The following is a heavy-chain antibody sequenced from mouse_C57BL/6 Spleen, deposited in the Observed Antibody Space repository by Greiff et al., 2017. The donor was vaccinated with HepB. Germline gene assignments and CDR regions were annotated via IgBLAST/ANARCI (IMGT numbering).Heavy chain of an antibody. V-gene: IGHV1-26*01. CDR2: INPNNGGT. Sequence: VQLQQSGPELVKPGASVKISCKASGYTFTDYYMNWVKQSHGKSLEWIGDINPNNGGTSYNQKLKGKATLTVDKSSSTAYMELRSLTSEDSAVYYCARSYYGSSYYFDYWGQGTTLTVSS. CDR1: GYTFTDYY. D-gene: IGHD1-1*01. J-gene: IGHJ2*01. CDR3: ARSYYGSSYYFDY.